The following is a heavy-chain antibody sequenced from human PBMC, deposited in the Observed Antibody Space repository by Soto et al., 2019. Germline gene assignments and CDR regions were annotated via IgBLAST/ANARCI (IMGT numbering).Heavy chain of an antibody. V-gene: IGHV3-13*04. CDR1: GFTFSSYG. CDR3: ARAIGPTLFDY. CDR2: IGTAGDT. Sequence: GGALRLSCSASGFTFSSYGIHWVRQGPGKGLEWVSAIGTAGDTNYAGSVKGRFTISRENAKNSLYLQMNSLRAGDTAIYFCARAIGPTLFDYWGQGTLVTVSS. D-gene: IGHD3-22*01. J-gene: IGHJ4*02.